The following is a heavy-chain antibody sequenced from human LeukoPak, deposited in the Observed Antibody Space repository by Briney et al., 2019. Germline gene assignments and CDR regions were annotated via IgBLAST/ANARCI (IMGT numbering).Heavy chain of an antibody. D-gene: IGHD6-19*01. J-gene: IGHJ4*02. CDR3: ARVSSGWQFDY. V-gene: IGHV4-30-2*01. CDR2: IYHSGST. Sequence: SQTLSPTCAVSGGSISSGGYSWSWIRQPPGKGLEWIGYIYHSGSTYYNPSLKSRVTISVDRSKNQFSLKLSSVTAADTAVYYCARVSSGWQFDYWGQGTLVTVSS. CDR1: GGSISSGGYS.